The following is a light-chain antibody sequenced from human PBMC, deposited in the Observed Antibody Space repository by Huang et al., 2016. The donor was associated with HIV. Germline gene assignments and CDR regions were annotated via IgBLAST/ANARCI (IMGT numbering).Light chain of an antibody. V-gene: IGKV2-28*01. CDR1: QSLRHRNGLNY. Sequence: VVMTQSPLSLPVPPGVPASISCRSSQSLRHRNGLNYLDWYLQKPGQSPQLLIHLGSSRASGVPDRFSGGGSGTDFSLNISRVEAEDAGIYYCMEALQTPYTFGQGTKLEI. CDR2: LGS. J-gene: IGKJ2*01. CDR3: MEALQTPYT.